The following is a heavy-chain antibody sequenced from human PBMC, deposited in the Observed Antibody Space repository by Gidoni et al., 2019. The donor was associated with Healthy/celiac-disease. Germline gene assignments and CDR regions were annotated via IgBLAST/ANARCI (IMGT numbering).Heavy chain of an antibody. D-gene: IGHD3-3*01. CDR1: GFPFSSYG. J-gene: IGHJ4*02. Sequence: QLQLVESGGGVVQPGRSLRLSCAAPGFPFSSYGMHWVRQAPGKGLEWVAVIWYDGSNKYYADSVKGRFTISRDNSKNTLYLQMNSLRAEDTAVYYCARAAVLRFLSWVDYWGQGTLVTVSS. V-gene: IGHV3-33*01. CDR2: IWYDGSNK. CDR3: ARAAVLRFLSWVDY.